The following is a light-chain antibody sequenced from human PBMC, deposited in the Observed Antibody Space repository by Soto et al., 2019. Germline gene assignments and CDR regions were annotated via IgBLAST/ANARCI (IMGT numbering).Light chain of an antibody. V-gene: IGKV3-15*01. CDR2: GAS. CDR3: QQYNNWPSIT. J-gene: IGKJ5*01. Sequence: EIVMTQSPATLSVSPGARAPLSCRASQSVRSNLAWYQQKPGQAPRLLIYGASTRATGIPARISGSGSGTEFTLTISTLQSEDFALYFCQQYNNWPSITFGQGTRLEIK. CDR1: QSVRSN.